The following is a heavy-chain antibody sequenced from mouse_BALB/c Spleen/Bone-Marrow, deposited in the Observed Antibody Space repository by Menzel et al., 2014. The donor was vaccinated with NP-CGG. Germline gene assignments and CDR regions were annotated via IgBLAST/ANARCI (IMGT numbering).Heavy chain of an antibody. J-gene: IGHJ3*01. CDR2: IDPANGNT. Sequence: EVQLVESGAELVKPGASVKLSCTASGFNIKDTYMHWVKRRPEQGLEWIGRIDPANGNTKYDPKFQGKATITADTSSNTAYLQLSSLTSEDTAVYYCARLDSFAYWGQGTLVTVSA. CDR1: GFNIKDTY. V-gene: IGHV14-3*02. CDR3: ARLDSFAY.